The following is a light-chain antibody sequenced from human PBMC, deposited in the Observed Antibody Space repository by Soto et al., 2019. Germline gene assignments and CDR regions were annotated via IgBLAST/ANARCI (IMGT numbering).Light chain of an antibody. V-gene: IGKV3-15*01. J-gene: IGKJ4*01. CDR2: GIS. CDR1: QSVSSN. CDR3: QQYNNWPLT. Sequence: EIVMTQFPATLSVSPGERATLSCRASQSVSSNLAWFQQKPGQAPRVLIYGISTRATGIPARFSGSGSETESTLTISSLQSEDFAVYYCQQYNNWPLTFGGGTKVEIK.